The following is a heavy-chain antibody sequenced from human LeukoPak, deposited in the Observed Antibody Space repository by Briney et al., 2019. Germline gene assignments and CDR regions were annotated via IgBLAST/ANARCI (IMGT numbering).Heavy chain of an antibody. J-gene: IGHJ4*02. V-gene: IGHV3-7*01. CDR2: IKQDGSEK. CDR1: GFTFSSYW. CDR3: ARWRDGYNYYFDY. D-gene: IGHD5-24*01. Sequence: QPGGSLGLSCAASGFTFSSYWMSWVRQAPGKGLEWVANIKQDGSEKYYVDSVKGRFTISRDNAKNSLYLQMNSLRAEDTAVYYCARWRDGYNYYFDYWGQGTLVTVSS.